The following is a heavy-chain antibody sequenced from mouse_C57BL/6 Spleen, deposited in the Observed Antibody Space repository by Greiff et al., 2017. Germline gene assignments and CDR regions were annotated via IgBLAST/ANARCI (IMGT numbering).Heavy chain of an antibody. J-gene: IGHJ4*01. V-gene: IGHV1-22*01. Sequence: EVKLMESGPELVKPGASVKMSCKASGYTFTDYNMHWVKQSHGKSLEWIGYINPNNGGTSYNQKFKGKATLTVNKSSSTAYMELRSLTSEDSAVYYCARYYSNYGYAMDYWGQGTSVTVSS. CDR3: ARYYSNYGYAMDY. CDR1: GYTFTDYN. D-gene: IGHD2-5*01. CDR2: INPNNGGT.